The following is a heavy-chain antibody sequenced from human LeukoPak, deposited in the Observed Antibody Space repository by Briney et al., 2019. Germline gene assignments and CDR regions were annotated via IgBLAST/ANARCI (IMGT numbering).Heavy chain of an antibody. V-gene: IGHV1-2*06. Sequence: ASVKVSFKASGYTFTGYYMHWVRQAPGQGLEWMGRINPNSGGTNYAQKFQGRVTMTRDTSISTAYMELSRLRSDDTAVYYCAVVGYSSGWYFDYWGQGTLVTVSS. CDR3: AVVGYSSGWYFDY. J-gene: IGHJ4*02. CDR2: INPNSGGT. CDR1: GYTFTGYY. D-gene: IGHD6-19*01.